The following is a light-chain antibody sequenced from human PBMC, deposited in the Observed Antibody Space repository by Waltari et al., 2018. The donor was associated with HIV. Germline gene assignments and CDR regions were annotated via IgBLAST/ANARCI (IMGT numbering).Light chain of an antibody. CDR2: DVT. V-gene: IGLV2-14*03. Sequence: QSALTQPASVSGSPGQSITISCTGTSNDVGGYNYVSWYQQHPGKAPKLMIYDVTTRPSGVSDRVSGSKSGNTASLTISGLQAEDEADYYCSSYTKTLYVIFGGGTKLTVL. J-gene: IGLJ2*01. CDR3: SSYTKTLYVI. CDR1: SNDVGGYNY.